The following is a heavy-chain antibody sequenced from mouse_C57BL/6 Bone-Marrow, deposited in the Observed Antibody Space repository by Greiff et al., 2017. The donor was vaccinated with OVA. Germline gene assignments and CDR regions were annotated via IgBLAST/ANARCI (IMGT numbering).Heavy chain of an antibody. V-gene: IGHV14-1*01. J-gene: IGHJ1*03. D-gene: IGHD2-12*01. CDR3: TGVTCYEWYFDV. CDR2: IYPEDGDT. Sequence: EVQLQQSGAELVRPGASVKLSCTASGFNIKDYYMHWVKQRPEQGLEWIGRIYPEDGDTEYAPKFLGKATMTADTSSNTAYLQLSSLTSEDTAVYYCTGVTCYEWYFDVWGTGTTVTVSS. CDR1: GFNIKDYY.